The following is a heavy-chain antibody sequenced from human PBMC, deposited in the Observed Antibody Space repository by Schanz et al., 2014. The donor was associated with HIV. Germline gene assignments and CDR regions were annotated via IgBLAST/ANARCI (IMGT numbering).Heavy chain of an antibody. J-gene: IGHJ6*02. Sequence: EVRLVESGGGLVQPGRSLRLSCAAFGFTFDDHAMYWVRQVPGKGLEWVAGITWNGAGTGYADSVKGRFTISRDSAKNSLYLQMNSLRVEDTALYYCAKGIMGATEYSYGMDVWGQGTMVIVS. CDR2: ITWNGAGT. CDR3: AKGIMGATEYSYGMDV. V-gene: IGHV3-9*01. CDR1: GFTFDDHA. D-gene: IGHD1-26*01.